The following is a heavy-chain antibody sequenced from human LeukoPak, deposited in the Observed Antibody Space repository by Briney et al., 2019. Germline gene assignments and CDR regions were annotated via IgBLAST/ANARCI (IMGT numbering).Heavy chain of an antibody. CDR2: IIPIFGTA. CDR3: ARRYCTNGVCYTGHWFDP. Sequence: ASVKVSCKASGGTFSSYAISWVRQAPGQGLEWMGRIIPIFGTANYAQKFQGRVTITTDESTSTAYMELSSLRSEDTAVYYCARRYCTNGVCYTGHWFDPWGQGTLVTFSS. D-gene: IGHD2-8*01. J-gene: IGHJ5*02. V-gene: IGHV1-69*05. CDR1: GGTFSSYA.